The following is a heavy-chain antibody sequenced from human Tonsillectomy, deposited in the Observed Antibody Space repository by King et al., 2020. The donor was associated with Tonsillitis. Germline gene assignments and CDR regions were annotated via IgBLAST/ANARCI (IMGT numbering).Heavy chain of an antibody. J-gene: IGHJ4*02. Sequence: VQLVESGGGLVQPGGSLRLSCAASGFTFSSYSMNWVRQAPGKGLEWVSYISSSSRTIYYADSLKGRFTISRDNAKNSLYLQMNSLRAEDTAVYYCARGPPEIIAVVDYWGQGTLVTVSS. V-gene: IGHV3-48*01. D-gene: IGHD6-19*01. CDR1: GFTFSSYS. CDR2: ISSSSRTI. CDR3: ARGPPEIIAVVDY.